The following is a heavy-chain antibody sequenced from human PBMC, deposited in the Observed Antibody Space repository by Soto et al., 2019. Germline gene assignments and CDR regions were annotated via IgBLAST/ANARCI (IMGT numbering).Heavy chain of an antibody. CDR2: IYHSGST. CDR3: ARDQGYSSGPFDY. Sequence: QVQLQESGPGLVKPSGTLSLTCAVSGGSISSSNWWTWVRQPPGKGLEWIGEIYHSGSTNYNPSLKSRVNISVDKSKNQFSLKLSSVTAADTAVYYCARDQGYSSGPFDYRGQGTLVTVSS. D-gene: IGHD6-19*01. J-gene: IGHJ4*02. CDR1: GGSISSSNW. V-gene: IGHV4-4*02.